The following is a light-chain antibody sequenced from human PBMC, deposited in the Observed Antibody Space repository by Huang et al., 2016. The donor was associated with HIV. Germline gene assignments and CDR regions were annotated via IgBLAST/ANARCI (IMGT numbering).Light chain of an antibody. Sequence: DVVVTQTPDSLAVSLGETASLTCRHRQSVLSSSTNKNYLAWFQQKEGQPPKLLIFWASTREAGVSDRITGSGSGTHFTLTISNVRTEDVAIYYCQQYYNSPQTFGPGTRVEI. J-gene: IGKJ1*01. V-gene: IGKV4-1*01. CDR3: QQYYNSPQT. CDR1: QSVLSSSTNKNY. CDR2: WAS.